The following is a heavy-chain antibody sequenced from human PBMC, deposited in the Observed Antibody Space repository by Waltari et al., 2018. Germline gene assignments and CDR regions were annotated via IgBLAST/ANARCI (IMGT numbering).Heavy chain of an antibody. J-gene: IGHJ4*02. CDR2: MNPNSGNT. CDR1: GYTFSSHD. D-gene: IGHD2-15*01. CDR3: ARVRGYCSGGSCYPPWDLDY. V-gene: IGHV1-8*01. Sequence: QVQLVQSGAEVKKPGASVKVSCKASGYTFSSHDINWVRQATGQGLEWMGWMNPNSGNTGYALKFQGRVTMARNTSISTAYMELSSVTAADTAVYYCARVRGYCSGGSCYPPWDLDYWGQGTLVTVSS.